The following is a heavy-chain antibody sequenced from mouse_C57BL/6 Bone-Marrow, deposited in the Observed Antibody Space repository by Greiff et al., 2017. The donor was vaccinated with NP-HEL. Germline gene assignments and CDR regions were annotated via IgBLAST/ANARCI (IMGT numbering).Heavy chain of an antibody. CDR1: GYTFTSYT. V-gene: IGHV1-4*01. CDR3: ARGNWAYYAMDY. CDR2: INPSSGYT. J-gene: IGHJ4*01. D-gene: IGHD4-1*01. Sequence: QVQLKQSGAELARPGASVKMSCKASGYTFTSYTMHWVKQRPGQGLEWIGYINPSSGYTKYNQKFKDKATLTADKSSSTAYMQLSSLTSEDSAIDYCARGNWAYYAMDYWGQGTSVTVSS.